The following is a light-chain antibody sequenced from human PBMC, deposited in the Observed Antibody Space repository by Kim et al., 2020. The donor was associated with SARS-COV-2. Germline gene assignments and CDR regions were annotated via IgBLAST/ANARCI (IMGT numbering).Light chain of an antibody. Sequence: VALGQTVSITGQGDSLRSYYATWYQQKPGQAPILVIYGKNNRPSGIPDRFSGSSSGNTASLTITGTQAGDEADYYCNSRDSNDNVVFGGGTQLTVL. CDR3: NSRDSNDNVV. V-gene: IGLV3-19*01. CDR1: SLRSYY. J-gene: IGLJ2*01. CDR2: GKN.